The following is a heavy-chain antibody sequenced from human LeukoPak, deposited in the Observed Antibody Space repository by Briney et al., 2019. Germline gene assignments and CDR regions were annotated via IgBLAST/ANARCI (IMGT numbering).Heavy chain of an antibody. D-gene: IGHD2-15*01. V-gene: IGHV4-61*02. CDR1: GGSINSGGFY. Sequence: SETLSLTCTVSGGSINSGGFYWSWIRQPAGKGLEWIGRIYSDGSTDYNPSLKSRVSRSLGASKNQFSLKLSSVTAADTPVYYRAKTYRSGAICSSLYDAYVDYWGPGTPVTASS. J-gene: IGHJ4*02. CDR2: IYSDGST. CDR3: AKTYRSGAICSSLYDAYVDY.